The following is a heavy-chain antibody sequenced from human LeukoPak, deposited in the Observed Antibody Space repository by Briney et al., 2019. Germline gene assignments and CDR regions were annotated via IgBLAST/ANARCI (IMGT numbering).Heavy chain of an antibody. CDR3: ARRIRIYGSGSYIDY. D-gene: IGHD3-10*01. Sequence: GEPLKISCKGSGYSFTSYWIGWVRQMPGKGLEWMGIIYPGDSDTRYSPSFQGQVTISADKSISTAYLQWSSLKASDTAMYYCARRIRIYGSGSYIDYWGQGTLVTVSS. J-gene: IGHJ4*02. V-gene: IGHV5-51*01. CDR2: IYPGDSDT. CDR1: GYSFTSYW.